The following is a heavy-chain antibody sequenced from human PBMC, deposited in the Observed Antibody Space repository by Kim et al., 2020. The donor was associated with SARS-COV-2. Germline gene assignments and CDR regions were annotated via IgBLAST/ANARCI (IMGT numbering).Heavy chain of an antibody. D-gene: IGHD3-9*01. CDR1: GGSISSSSYY. Sequence: SETLSLTCTVSGGSISSSSYYWGWIRQPPGKGLEWIGSIYYSGSTYYNPSLKSRVTISVDTSKNQFSLKLSSVTAADTAVYYCASYDILDYYYYYGMDVWGQGTTVTVSS. CDR2: IYYSGST. CDR3: ASYDILDYYYYYGMDV. J-gene: IGHJ6*02. V-gene: IGHV4-39*01.